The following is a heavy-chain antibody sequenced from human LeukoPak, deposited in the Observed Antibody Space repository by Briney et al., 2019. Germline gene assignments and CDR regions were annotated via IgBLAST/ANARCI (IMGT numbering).Heavy chain of an antibody. CDR3: AGHDSGGKYFKH. CDR2: IYYSGST. V-gene: IGHV4-59*01. Sequence: SETLSLTYTVSGGSISNYYWSWIRQPPGKGLEWIGYIYYSGSTNYNPSLKSRDTMSVDTSKNQFSLKLSSVTAADTAVYYCAGHDSGGKYFKHWGEGTLVTASS. D-gene: IGHD3-22*01. J-gene: IGHJ1*01. CDR1: GGSISNYY.